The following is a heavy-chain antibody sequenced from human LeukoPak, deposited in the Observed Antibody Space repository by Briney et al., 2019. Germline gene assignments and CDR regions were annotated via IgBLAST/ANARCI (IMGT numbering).Heavy chain of an antibody. CDR1: CGSLSGYY. J-gene: IGHJ6*02. Sequence: SETLYLTCAVYCGSLSGYYWRWIRQPPGKGLEWNGEINHSGSTNYNPSVKSRVTISVDTSKNQYSLTLSSVTAADTTVYYCARGRKTDGYSSSWYYYYGMDVWGQGTTVTVSS. V-gene: IGHV4-34*01. CDR2: INHSGST. CDR3: ARGRKTDGYSSSWYYYYGMDV. D-gene: IGHD6-13*01.